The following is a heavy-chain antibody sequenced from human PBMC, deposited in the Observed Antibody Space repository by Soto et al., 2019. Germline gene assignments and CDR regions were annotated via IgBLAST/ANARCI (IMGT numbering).Heavy chain of an antibody. CDR2: IKPDGGAT. D-gene: IGHD3-16*01. CDR1: DFTFRNSW. Sequence: QLVESGADLVQPGGSLRLSGATSDFTFRNSWINWVREAPGKGLEWVANIKPDGGATNYVDSVKGRFTISRDNVRNSASLQMNSLRVEDTAVYFCFGGNGGHQWGQGTLVTVSS. J-gene: IGHJ4*02. V-gene: IGHV3-7*03. CDR3: FGGNGGHQ.